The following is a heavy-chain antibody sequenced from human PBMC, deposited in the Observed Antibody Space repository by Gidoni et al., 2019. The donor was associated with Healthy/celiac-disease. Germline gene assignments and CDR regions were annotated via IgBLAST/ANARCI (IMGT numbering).Heavy chain of an antibody. CDR1: GGSISSGGYY. D-gene: IGHD2-8*01. CDR2: IYYSEST. V-gene: IGHV4-31*01. Sequence: QVQLQESGPGLVKPSQTLSLNCTVSGGSISSGGYYWSWISQHPGKGLEWIGYIYYSESTYYNPSLKSLVTISVDTSKNQFSLKLSSVTAADTAVYYCARGRASVLGAFDIWGQGTMVTVSS. J-gene: IGHJ3*02. CDR3: ARGRASVLGAFDI.